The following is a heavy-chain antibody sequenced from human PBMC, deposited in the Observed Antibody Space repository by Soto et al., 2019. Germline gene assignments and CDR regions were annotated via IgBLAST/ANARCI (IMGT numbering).Heavy chain of an antibody. CDR1: GFTFSSYW. Sequence: PGGSLRLSCAASGFTFSSYWMHWVRQAPGKGLVWVSRINSDGSSTSYADSVKGRFTISRDNAKNTLYLQMNSLRAEDTAVYYCARVPGSIAARPFDYWGQGTLVTVPQ. V-gene: IGHV3-74*01. CDR3: ARVPGSIAARPFDY. CDR2: INSDGSST. J-gene: IGHJ4*02. D-gene: IGHD6-6*01.